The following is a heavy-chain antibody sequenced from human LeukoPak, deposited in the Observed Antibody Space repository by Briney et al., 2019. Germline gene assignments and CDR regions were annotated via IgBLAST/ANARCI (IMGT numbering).Heavy chain of an antibody. V-gene: IGHV1-2*02. CDR1: GYTFTGYY. D-gene: IGHD2-15*01. Sequence: ASVKVSCKASGYTFTGYYMHWVRQAPGQGLEWMGWINPNSGGTNYAQKFQGRVTMTRDTSIRTAYMELSRLRSDDTAVYYCARGDTRTYIVVVVAATVYWGQGTLVTVSS. CDR2: INPNSGGT. J-gene: IGHJ4*02. CDR3: ARGDTRTYIVVVVAATVY.